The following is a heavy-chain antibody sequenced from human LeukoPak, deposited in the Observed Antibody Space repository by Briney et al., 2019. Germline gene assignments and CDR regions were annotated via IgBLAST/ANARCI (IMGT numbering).Heavy chain of an antibody. V-gene: IGHV4-30-4*02. CDR2: IYYSGST. Sequence: SETLSLTCTVSGGSISSGDYYWSWIRQPPGKGLEWIGYIYYSGSTYYNPSLKSRVTISVDTSKNQFSLKLSSVTAADTAVYYCARGRYSYGSPPYYFDYWGQGTLVTVSS. J-gene: IGHJ4*02. D-gene: IGHD5-18*01. CDR3: ARGRYSYGSPPYYFDY. CDR1: GGSISSGDYY.